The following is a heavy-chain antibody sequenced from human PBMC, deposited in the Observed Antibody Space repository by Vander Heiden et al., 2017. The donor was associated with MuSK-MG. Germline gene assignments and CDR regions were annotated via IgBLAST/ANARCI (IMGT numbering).Heavy chain of an antibody. CDR1: GFTFSTHP. J-gene: IGHJ3*02. CDR2: ISGSGDMTT. Sequence: EVPLLESGRGLVQSGGSRRLTCPASGFTFSTHPMTGGRQATGKVLEWVSPISGSGDMTTYYADSVKASINISRDNSKNTLSLQMNSLRAEDTAVYFCAKGSEQRDSGGWYWRAFDIWGQGTMVTVSS. V-gene: IGHV3-23*01. CDR3: AKGSEQRDSGGWYWRAFDI. D-gene: IGHD6-19*01.